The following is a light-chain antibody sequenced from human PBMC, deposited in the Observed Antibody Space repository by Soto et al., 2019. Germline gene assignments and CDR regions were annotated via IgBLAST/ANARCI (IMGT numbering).Light chain of an antibody. Sequence: QSVLTQPPSVSGAPGQRVTISCTGSSSNIGAGYDVHWYQQLPGTAPKLLIYGNSNRPSGVPDRFSGSKSGTSASLAITGLHAWDGAGYYWPFFDSRLSGFYVFGTGTKLTVL. V-gene: IGLV1-40*01. J-gene: IGLJ1*01. CDR2: GNS. CDR3: PFFDSRLSGFYV. CDR1: SSNIGAGYD.